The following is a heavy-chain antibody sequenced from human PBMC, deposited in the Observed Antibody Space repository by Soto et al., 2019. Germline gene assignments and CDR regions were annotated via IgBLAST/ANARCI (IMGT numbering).Heavy chain of an antibody. V-gene: IGHV1-69*13. D-gene: IGHD6-13*01. CDR3: ARRVTAAASCYYYGMDV. Sequence: SVKVSCKASGGTFSSYAISWVRQAPGQGLEWMGGIIPIFGTANYAQKFQGRVTITADESTSTAYMELSSLRSEDTAVYYCARRVTAAASCYYYGMDVWGQGTTVTVSS. CDR1: GGTFSSYA. J-gene: IGHJ6*02. CDR2: IIPIFGTA.